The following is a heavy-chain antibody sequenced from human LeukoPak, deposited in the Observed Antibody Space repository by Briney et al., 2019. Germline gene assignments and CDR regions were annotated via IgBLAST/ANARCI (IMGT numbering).Heavy chain of an antibody. D-gene: IGHD5-18*01. Sequence: PSETLSLTCAGSGASISRYDWSWLRQPPGKGVEWIGGIYNSGRTNDNPSLKSRVTISKDTSKNQVSLNLRSVTAADTAVYYCARENDRYGRIDYWGQGTQVTVSS. J-gene: IGHJ4*02. CDR2: IYNSGRT. CDR3: ARENDRYGRIDY. CDR1: GASISRYD. V-gene: IGHV4-59*01.